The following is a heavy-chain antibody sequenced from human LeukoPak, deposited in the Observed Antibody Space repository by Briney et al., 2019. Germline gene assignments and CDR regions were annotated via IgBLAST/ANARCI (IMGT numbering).Heavy chain of an antibody. CDR3: AKSESGYNDYVSGGFDY. D-gene: IGHD5-12*01. CDR1: GFTFSYYG. Sequence: GRSLRLSCAASGFTFSYYGMHWVRQAPGKGLEWVAVISYYGGNQYYVDSVKGRFTISRDNSKNTLYLQMISLRVEDTAVYYCAKSESGYNDYVSGGFDYWGQGTLVTVS. V-gene: IGHV3-30*18. J-gene: IGHJ4*02. CDR2: ISYYGGNQ.